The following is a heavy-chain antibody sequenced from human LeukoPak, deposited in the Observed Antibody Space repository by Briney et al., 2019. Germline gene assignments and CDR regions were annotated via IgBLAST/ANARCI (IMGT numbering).Heavy chain of an antibody. D-gene: IGHD3-3*01. Sequence: GGSLRLSCAASGFDFSSNWMHWVRHAPGQGLVWVSRIKGDGISTNYADSVKGRFTISRDIAKNTLYLLMNSLRAEDTGVYYCAKDHYWSIDYWGRGTLVTVSS. V-gene: IGHV3-74*01. CDR3: AKDHYWSIDY. CDR2: IKGDGIST. CDR1: GFDFSSNW. J-gene: IGHJ4*02.